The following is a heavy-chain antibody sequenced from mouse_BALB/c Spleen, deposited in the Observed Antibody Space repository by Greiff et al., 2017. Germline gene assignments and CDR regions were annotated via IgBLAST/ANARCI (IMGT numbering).Heavy chain of an antibody. CDR2: ISYSGST. D-gene: IGHD1-1*01. V-gene: IGHV3-2*02. Sequence: EVKVEESGPGLVKPSQSLSLTCTVTGYSITSDYAWNWIRQFPGNKLEWMGYISYSGSTSYNPSLKSRISITRDTSKNQFFLQLNSVTTEDTATYYCARSITTVPPMDYWGQGTSVTVSS. CDR3: ARSITTVPPMDY. J-gene: IGHJ4*01. CDR1: GYSITSDYA.